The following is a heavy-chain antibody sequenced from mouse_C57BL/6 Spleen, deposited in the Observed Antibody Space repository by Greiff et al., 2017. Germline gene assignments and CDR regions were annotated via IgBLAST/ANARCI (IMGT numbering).Heavy chain of an antibody. CDR2: IRNKANGYTS. V-gene: IGHV7-4*01. Sequence: EVKLVESGGGLVQPGASLRLSCAASGFTFTDYYMRWVRQPPGQAPEWFALIRNKANGYTSEYTASVKGRFTISRDNSQNILYLQMNTLRAEDSATYYCVKASQEFDYWGQGTTLTVSS. CDR1: GFTFTDYY. CDR3: VKASQEFDY. J-gene: IGHJ2*01.